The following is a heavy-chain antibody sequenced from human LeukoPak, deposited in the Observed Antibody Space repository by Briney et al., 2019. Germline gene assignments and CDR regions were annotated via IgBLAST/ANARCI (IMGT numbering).Heavy chain of an antibody. D-gene: IGHD2-21*02. V-gene: IGHV4-59*01. CDR1: GGSPSSYY. J-gene: IGHJ5*02. CDR3: AREGGEAYSGGDCYPGWTNWFDP. Sequence: SETLSLTCAVSGGSPSSYYWSWIRKPPERGLAWIGYIFYSGSTNYNPSPKSRVTISVDTLRSQFSLNLSSVTAADTAVFFVAREGGEAYSGGDCYPGWTNWFDPWGQGTLVTVSS. CDR2: IFYSGST.